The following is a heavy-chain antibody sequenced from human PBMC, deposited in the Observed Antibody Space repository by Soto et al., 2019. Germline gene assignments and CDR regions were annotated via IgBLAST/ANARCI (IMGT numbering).Heavy chain of an antibody. J-gene: IGHJ4*02. Sequence: QVQLVQSGAEVKKPGSSVKVSCKASGGTFSSYAISWVRQAPGQGLEWMGGIIPIFGTANYAQKFQGRVTITADESTSTAYMELSSLRSEYTAVYYCARGADGDYDSSGYYYFDYWGQGTLVTVSS. CDR1: GGTFSSYA. CDR3: ARGADGDYDSSGYYYFDY. D-gene: IGHD3-22*01. CDR2: IIPIFGTA. V-gene: IGHV1-69*01.